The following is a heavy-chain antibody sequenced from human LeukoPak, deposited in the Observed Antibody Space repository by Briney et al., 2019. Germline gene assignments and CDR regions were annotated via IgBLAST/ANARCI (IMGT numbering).Heavy chain of an antibody. CDR3: ARGGNRFGGFYFDY. CDR2: INHRGTT. V-gene: IGHV4-31*03. Sequence: PSQTLSLTCTVSGDSMRTSDHYWAWFRQHTGKGPETIGFINHRGTTNHNPSLKNRVAISVDASKNQFSLRLSSMTAADTAVYFCARGGNRFGGFYFDYWGQGILVTVSS. CDR1: GDSMRTSDHY. J-gene: IGHJ4*02. D-gene: IGHD3-10*01.